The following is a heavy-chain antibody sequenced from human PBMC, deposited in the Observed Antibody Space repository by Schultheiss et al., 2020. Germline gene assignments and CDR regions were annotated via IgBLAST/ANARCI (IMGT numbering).Heavy chain of an antibody. V-gene: IGHV4-31*03. CDR3: ARGGLFWSGLGYYYYGMDV. J-gene: IGHJ6*02. CDR1: GGSISSGGYY. CDR2: IYYSGST. Sequence: SATMSLTCTVSGGSISSGGYYWSWIRQHPGKGLEWIGYIYYSGSTYYNPSLKSRVTMSVDTSKNQFSLKLSSVTAADTAVYYCARGGLFWSGLGYYYYGMDVWGPGTTVTVSS. D-gene: IGHD3-3*01.